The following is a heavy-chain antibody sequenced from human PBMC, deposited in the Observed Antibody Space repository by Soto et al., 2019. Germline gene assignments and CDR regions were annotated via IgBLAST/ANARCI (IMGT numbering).Heavy chain of an antibody. CDR3: ASGIQLWLRRINNGYSG. V-gene: IGHV1-69*12. CDR1: GGTFSTYA. D-gene: IGHD5-18*01. CDR2: IIPMFGKA. J-gene: IGHJ4*02. Sequence: QVQLVQSGAEVKKPASSGKVSCKAPGGTFSTYASSWVRQAPGQGLEWMGGIIPMFGKANYAQRFQDRVTITADESTNTVYMELSSLRSEDTAVYFCASGIQLWLRRINNGYSGWGQGTLVTVSS.